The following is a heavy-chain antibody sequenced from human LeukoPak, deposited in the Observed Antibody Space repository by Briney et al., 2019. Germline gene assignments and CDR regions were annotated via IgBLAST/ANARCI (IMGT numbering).Heavy chain of an antibody. J-gene: IGHJ4*01. CDR3: AKTQWKVGATDYFDY. CDR1: GFAFKNYA. Sequence: PGGSLRLSCAASGFAFKNYAMTWVRQAPGKGLQWVSNINDNGGQRHYADSVKGRFTISRGNSKNTLFLQMDSLRAEDTAVYYCAKTQWKVGATDYFDYWGHGILVTVSS. V-gene: IGHV3-23*01. CDR2: INDNGGQR. D-gene: IGHD1-26*01.